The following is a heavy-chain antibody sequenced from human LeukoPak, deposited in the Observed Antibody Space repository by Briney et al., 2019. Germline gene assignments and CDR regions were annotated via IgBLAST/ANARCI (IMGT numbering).Heavy chain of an antibody. CDR3: ATAGPISGRHNYFDS. CDR1: GGSITSYY. D-gene: IGHD3-10*01. J-gene: IGHJ4*02. CDR2: IYYSGST. Sequence: PSETLSLTCSVSGGSITSYYWSWIRQPPGKGLEYIGYIYYSGSTNYNPSLKSRVTISVDTSKNQFSLKLTSVTAADTAVYYCATAGPISGRHNYFDSWGQGTLVTVSS. V-gene: IGHV4-59*01.